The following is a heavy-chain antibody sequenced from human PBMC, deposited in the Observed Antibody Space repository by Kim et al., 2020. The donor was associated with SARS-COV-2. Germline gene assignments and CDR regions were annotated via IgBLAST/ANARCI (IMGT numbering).Heavy chain of an antibody. CDR3: ARERQHSSGWYAFDI. Sequence: QKFQGRVTMTRDTSISTAYMELSRLRSDDTVVYYCARERQHSSGWYAFDIWGQGTMVTVSS. D-gene: IGHD6-19*01. V-gene: IGHV1-2*05. J-gene: IGHJ3*02.